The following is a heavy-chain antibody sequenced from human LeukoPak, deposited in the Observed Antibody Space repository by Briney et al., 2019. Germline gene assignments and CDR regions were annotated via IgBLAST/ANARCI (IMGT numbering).Heavy chain of an antibody. Sequence: QSGGSLRLSCAASGFTFNSYAMNWVRQAPGKGLEWVAVISYDGSNKYYADSVKGRFTISRDNSKNTLYLQMNSLRAEDTAVYYCARVLGHGDYVPYDAFDIWGQGTMVTVSS. J-gene: IGHJ3*02. D-gene: IGHD4-17*01. CDR2: ISYDGSNK. V-gene: IGHV3-30-3*01. CDR1: GFTFNSYA. CDR3: ARVLGHGDYVPYDAFDI.